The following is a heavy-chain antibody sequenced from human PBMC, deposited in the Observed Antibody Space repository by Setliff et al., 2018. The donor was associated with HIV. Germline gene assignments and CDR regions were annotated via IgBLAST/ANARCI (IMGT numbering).Heavy chain of an antibody. J-gene: IGHJ6*02. CDR2: INPNSGGT. CDR1: GYTFTGYY. CDR3: ARNSSGWYYSNYYDYGMDV. V-gene: IGHV1-2*02. D-gene: IGHD6-19*01. Sequence: ASVKVSCKASGYTFTGYYMHWVRQAPGQGLEWMGWINPNSGGTNYAQKFQGRVTMTRDTSISTAYMELSRLRSDDTAVYYCARNSSGWYYSNYYDYGMDVWGQGTTVTVSS.